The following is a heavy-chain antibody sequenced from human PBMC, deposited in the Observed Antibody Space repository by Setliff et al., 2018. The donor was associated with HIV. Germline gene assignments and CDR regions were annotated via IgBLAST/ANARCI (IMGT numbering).Heavy chain of an antibody. CDR2: VFYSGTT. Sequence: SETLSLTCTVSGDSVSSGGFYWSWIRQRPGRGLEWIGYVFYSGTTYYNPSLKSRLVISVDSSKNLFSLNLKSVTAADTAVYYCARSRVWADAGRYFDSWGQGTLVTVSS. J-gene: IGHJ4*02. V-gene: IGHV4-31*03. D-gene: IGHD7-27*01. CDR3: ARSRVWADAGRYFDS. CDR1: GDSVSSGGFY.